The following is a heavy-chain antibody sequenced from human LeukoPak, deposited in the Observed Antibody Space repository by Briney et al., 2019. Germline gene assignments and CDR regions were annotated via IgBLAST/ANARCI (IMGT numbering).Heavy chain of an antibody. V-gene: IGHV3-30*03. D-gene: IGHD3-16*02. J-gene: IGHJ3*02. CDR2: ISYDGSHK. CDR1: GFTFSSDG. CDR3: ATASKLSYDTFDI. Sequence: GGSLRLSCAASGFTFSSDGMHWVRQALGKGLEWVAVISYDGSHKYYADFVKGRFTISRDNSKNTLYLQMNSLRAEDTAVYYCATASKLSYDTFDIWGQGTVVTVSS.